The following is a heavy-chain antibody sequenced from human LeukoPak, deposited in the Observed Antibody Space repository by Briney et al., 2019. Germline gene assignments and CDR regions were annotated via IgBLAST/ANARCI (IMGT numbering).Heavy chain of an antibody. V-gene: IGHV3-23*01. CDR1: RFTFQTHA. Sequence: GGSLRLPCAASRFTFQTHAMNWLRQAPGKGLEWVSAISGSGGTTFYADSVKGRFTISRDNSENTLYLQMNSLRDEDTAIYYCAKESGVAVAGTPAYWGQGTLVTVSS. J-gene: IGHJ4*02. CDR3: AKESGVAVAGTPAY. CDR2: ISGSGGTT. D-gene: IGHD6-19*01.